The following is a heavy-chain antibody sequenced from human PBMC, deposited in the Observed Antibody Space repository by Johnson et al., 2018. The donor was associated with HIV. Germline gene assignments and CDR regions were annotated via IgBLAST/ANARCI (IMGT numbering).Heavy chain of an antibody. V-gene: IGHV3-11*04. D-gene: IGHD3-10*01. Sequence: QVQLVESGGGLVKPGGSLRLSCAASGFTFSDYYMSWIRQAPGTGLEWVSYISSSGSTIYYEDPMKGRFTISRDNAKNSLYRQMNSLRPEDTAVYYCEKDKTLYGSGTFDAFDIWGQGTMVTVSS. CDR3: EKDKTLYGSGTFDAFDI. CDR2: ISSSGSTI. CDR1: GFTFSDYY. J-gene: IGHJ3*02.